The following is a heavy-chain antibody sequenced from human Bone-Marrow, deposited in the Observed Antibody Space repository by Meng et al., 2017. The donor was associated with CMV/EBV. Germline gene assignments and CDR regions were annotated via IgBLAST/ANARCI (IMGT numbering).Heavy chain of an antibody. Sequence: SETLSLTCTVSGGSISSYYWSWIRQPPGKGLEWIGYIYYSGSTNYNPSLKSRVTISVDTSKNQFSLKLSSVTAADTAVYYCARCGVVPAAIHGWYYYYGMDVWGQGTTATVPS. CDR3: ARCGVVPAAIHGWYYYYGMDV. J-gene: IGHJ6*02. CDR2: IYYSGST. CDR1: GGSISSYY. V-gene: IGHV4-59*01. D-gene: IGHD2-2*02.